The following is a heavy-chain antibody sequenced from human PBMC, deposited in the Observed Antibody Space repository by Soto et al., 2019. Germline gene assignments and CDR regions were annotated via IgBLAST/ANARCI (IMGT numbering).Heavy chain of an antibody. Sequence: EVQLVESGGGLVQPGGSLRLSCAASGFTFSSYWMSWVRQAPGKGLEWLANIKQDGSEKYYVESVKGRFTSSRDNAKNSLYLQMNSLRAEDTAVYYCARDRDSTTIPNYWGQGTLVTVS. CDR2: IKQDGSEK. D-gene: IGHD4-17*01. CDR1: GFTFSSYW. J-gene: IGHJ4*02. CDR3: ARDRDSTTIPNY. V-gene: IGHV3-7*04.